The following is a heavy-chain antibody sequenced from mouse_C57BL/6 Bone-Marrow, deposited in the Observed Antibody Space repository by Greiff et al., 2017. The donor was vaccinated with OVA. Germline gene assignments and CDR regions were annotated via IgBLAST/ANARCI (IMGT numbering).Heavy chain of an antibody. CDR2: ISDGGSYT. D-gene: IGHD1-1*01. CDR3: ARDYYGSSSYAMDY. J-gene: IGHJ4*01. Sequence: EVQGVESGGGLVKPGGSLKLSCAASGFTFSSYAMSWVRQTPEKRLEWVATISDGGSYTYYPDNVKGRFTISRDNAKNNLYLQMSHLKSEDTAMYYCARDYYGSSSYAMDYWGQGTSVTVSS. CDR1: GFTFSSYA. V-gene: IGHV5-4*01.